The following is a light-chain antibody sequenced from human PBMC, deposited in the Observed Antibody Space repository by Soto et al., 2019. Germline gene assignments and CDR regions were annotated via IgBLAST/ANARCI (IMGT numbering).Light chain of an antibody. V-gene: IGKV3-11*01. CDR3: QQSYSTPYT. CDR2: DAS. J-gene: IGKJ2*01. Sequence: EIVLTQSPATLSLSPGERATLSCRASQSVSRYLAWYQQKPGQAPRLLIYDASNRATGIPARFSGSGSGTDFTLTISSLEPEDFAVYYCQQSYSTPYTFGQGTKLEIK. CDR1: QSVSRY.